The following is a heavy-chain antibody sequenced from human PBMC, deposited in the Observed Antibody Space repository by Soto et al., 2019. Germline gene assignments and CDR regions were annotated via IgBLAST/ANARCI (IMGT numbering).Heavy chain of an antibody. CDR1: GFTFRDHY. CDR2: ISSSGTTT. Sequence: QVQLVESGGDLVKPGGSLRLSCAASGFTFRDHYMSWIRQAPGKGLEWVSYISSSGTTTHYADSVKGRFTISRDNAQNSLYLQMNSLRVEDTAVYYCGRGGLGGRQWFDPWGQGTLGTVSS. CDR3: GRGGLGGRQWFDP. V-gene: IGHV3-11*01. J-gene: IGHJ5*02. D-gene: IGHD3-16*01.